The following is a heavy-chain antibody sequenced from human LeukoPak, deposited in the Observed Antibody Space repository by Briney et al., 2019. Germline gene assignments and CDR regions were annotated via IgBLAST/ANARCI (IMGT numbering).Heavy chain of an antibody. J-gene: IGHJ4*02. CDR1: GDSVSSNDGA. D-gene: IGHD3-9*01. Sequence: SQTLSLTCAISGDSVSSNDGAWNWLRQSPSRGLEWLGRTYYRSKWYNDYAESLISRITISPVTSKNQFSLQLYSVTPEDTAVYYCARDAGTTGWHTFDYWGQGTLVTVSS. V-gene: IGHV6-1*01. CDR3: ARDAGTTGWHTFDY. CDR2: TYYRSKWYN.